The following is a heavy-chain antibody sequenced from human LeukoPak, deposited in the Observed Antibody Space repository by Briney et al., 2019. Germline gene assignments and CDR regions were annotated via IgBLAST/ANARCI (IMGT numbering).Heavy chain of an antibody. CDR1: GFTFSSYA. D-gene: IGHD4/OR15-4a*01. CDR2: ISYDGDDGSNI. V-gene: IGHV3-30-3*01. Sequence: GGSLRLSCTASGFTFSSYAMHWVRQAPGKGLEWVAVISYDGDDGSNIYYADSVKGRFTISRDNSKSTLYLQMNSLRAEDTAVYYCARDSRRPPYAASDYWGQGTLVTVSS. CDR3: ARDSRRPPYAASDY. J-gene: IGHJ4*02.